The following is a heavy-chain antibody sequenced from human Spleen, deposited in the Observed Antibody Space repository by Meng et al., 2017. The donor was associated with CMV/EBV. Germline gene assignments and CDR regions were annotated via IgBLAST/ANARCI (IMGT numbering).Heavy chain of an antibody. D-gene: IGHD4-17*01. CDR3: ATYGDDGKYFDL. V-gene: IGHV4-39*07. CDR1: GGSVNRGSHY. CDR2: VYYSGTT. J-gene: IGHJ2*01. Sequence: TVSGGSVNRGSHYWSWIRQPPGKGLEWIASVYYSGTTYYNPSLKSRLTILVDTSKNQFSLKLSSVTAADTAVYYCATYGDDGKYFDLWGRGTLVTVSS.